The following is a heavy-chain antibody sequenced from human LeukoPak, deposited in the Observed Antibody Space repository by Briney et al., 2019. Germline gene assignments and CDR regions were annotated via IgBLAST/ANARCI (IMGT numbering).Heavy chain of an antibody. Sequence: GGSLRLSCAASGITFSSYAMSWVRQAPGKGLEWVSAISGSGGSTYYADSVKGRFTISRDNSKNTLYLQMNSLRAEDTAIYYCAKDSYSGWTRGNWFDPWGQGTLVTVSS. J-gene: IGHJ5*02. CDR3: AKDSYSGWTRGNWFDP. V-gene: IGHV3-23*01. CDR1: GITFSSYA. CDR2: ISGSGGST. D-gene: IGHD6-19*01.